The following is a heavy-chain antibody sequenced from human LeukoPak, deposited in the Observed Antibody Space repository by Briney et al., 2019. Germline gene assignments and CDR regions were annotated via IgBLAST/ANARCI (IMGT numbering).Heavy chain of an antibody. J-gene: IGHJ5*02. D-gene: IGHD1-7*01. CDR1: GGSISTYY. CDR3: ARVSQSLDTGTTAWDWFDP. Sequence: PETLSLTCTVSGGSISTYYWSWIRQPPGKGLEWIGEINHSGSTNYNPSLKSRVTISVDTSKNQFSLKLSSVTAADTAVYYCARVSQSLDTGTTAWDWFDPWGQGTLVTVSS. V-gene: IGHV4-34*01. CDR2: INHSGST.